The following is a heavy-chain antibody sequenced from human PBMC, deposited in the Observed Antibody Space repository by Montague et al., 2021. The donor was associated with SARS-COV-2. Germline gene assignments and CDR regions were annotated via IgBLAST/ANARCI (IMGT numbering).Heavy chain of an antibody. CDR2: IYNSGST. CDR3: ARGFAC. Sequence: SETLSLTCTVSGGPISSYYWSWIRQPPGKGLEWIGHIYNSGSTNYNPSLKSRVTLSVDTSMNQFSLKLSSVTAADTAVYYCARGFACWGQGTLVTVSS. V-gene: IGHV4-59*13. J-gene: IGHJ4*02. CDR1: GGPISSYY.